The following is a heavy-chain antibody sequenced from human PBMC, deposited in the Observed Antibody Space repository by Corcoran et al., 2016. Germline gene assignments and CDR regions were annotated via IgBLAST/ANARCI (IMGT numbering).Heavy chain of an antibody. CDR2: IYSGGST. CDR3: ARGETHDY. V-gene: IGHV3-53*01. Sequence: EVQLVESGGGLIQPGGSLRLSCAASGFTVSSDYMSWVRQAPGKGLEWVSVIYSGGSTYYADSVKGRFTISRDNSKNTLYLQMNSLRVDETAVYYCARGETHDYWGQGTLVTVSS. J-gene: IGHJ4*02. CDR1: GFTVSSDY.